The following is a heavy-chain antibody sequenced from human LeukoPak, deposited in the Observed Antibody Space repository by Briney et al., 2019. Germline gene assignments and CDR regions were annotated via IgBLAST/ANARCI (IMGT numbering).Heavy chain of an antibody. CDR1: GYTFTSYD. CDR3: GAGSGWFDY. CDR2: INPNSGGT. D-gene: IGHD6-19*01. J-gene: IGHJ4*02. Sequence: ASVKVSCKASGYTFTSYDINWVRQAPGQGLEWMGWINPNSGGTNYAQKFQGRVTMTRDTSISTAYMELSRLRSDDTAVYYCGAGSGWFDYWGQGTLVTVSS. V-gene: IGHV1-2*02.